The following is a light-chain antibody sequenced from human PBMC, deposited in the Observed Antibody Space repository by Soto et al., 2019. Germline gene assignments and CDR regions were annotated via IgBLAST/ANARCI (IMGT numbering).Light chain of an antibody. J-gene: IGKJ4*01. CDR3: QQYDNWPLT. Sequence: EILLTQSPGTLSLSPGERATLSCRASQSVSSSYLAWYQQKPGQAPRLLIYGASSRATGIPDRFSGSGSGTDFTLTISSLQSEDFAVYYCQQYDNWPLTFGGGTKVDIK. CDR1: QSVSSSY. V-gene: IGKV3-20*01. CDR2: GAS.